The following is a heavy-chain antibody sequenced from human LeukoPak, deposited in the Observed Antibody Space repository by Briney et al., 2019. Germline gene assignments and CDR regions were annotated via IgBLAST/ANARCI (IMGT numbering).Heavy chain of an antibody. D-gene: IGHD2/OR15-2a*01. CDR1: QFTFSNYE. CDR3: ARGGIYDLDDSFDM. CDR2: ISRSGTTI. V-gene: IGHV3-48*03. J-gene: IGHJ3*02. Sequence: GGSLRLSCAASQFTFSNYEMNWVRQAPGKGLECVAYISRSGTTILYADSVEGRFTISRDNAKSTMFLQMSSLRTEDTAVYHCARGGIYDLDDSFDMWGHGTKVIVAS.